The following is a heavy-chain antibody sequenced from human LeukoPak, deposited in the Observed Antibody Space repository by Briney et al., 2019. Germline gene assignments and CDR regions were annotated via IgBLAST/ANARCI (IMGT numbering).Heavy chain of an antibody. CDR1: GFTFSGYA. CDR3: AKEDFSESSGYPPFDY. D-gene: IGHD3-22*01. CDR2: ISGSDGRT. V-gene: IGHV3-23*01. Sequence: GGSLRLSCAASGFTFSGYAMSWVRQAPGKGLEWVSSISGSDGRTNYADSVKGRFTISRDNSKNTLYLQMNSLRAEDTAVYYCAKEDFSESSGYPPFDYWGQGTLVTVSS. J-gene: IGHJ4*02.